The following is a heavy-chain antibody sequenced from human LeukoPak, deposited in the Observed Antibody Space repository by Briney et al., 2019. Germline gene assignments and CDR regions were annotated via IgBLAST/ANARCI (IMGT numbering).Heavy chain of an antibody. CDR1: GCTFSSYA. CDR2: ISGSGGST. Sequence: GGSLRISCAASGCTFSSYAMSWVRQAPGKGLEWVSAISGSGGSTYYADSVKGRFTISRDNSKNTLYLQMNSLRAEDTAVYYCAKDDGYSGYDSGDYWGQGTLVTVSS. D-gene: IGHD5-12*01. J-gene: IGHJ4*02. CDR3: AKDDGYSGYDSGDY. V-gene: IGHV3-23*01.